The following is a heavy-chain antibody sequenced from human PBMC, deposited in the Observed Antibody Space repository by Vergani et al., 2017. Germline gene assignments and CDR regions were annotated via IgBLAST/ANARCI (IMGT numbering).Heavy chain of an antibody. CDR2: IYYSGST. V-gene: IGHV4-59*01. CDR1: GGSISSYY. D-gene: IGHD1-26*01. CDR3: ARGSVVGAIFDY. Sequence: QVQLQESGPGLVKPSETLSLTCTVPGGSISSYYWSWIRQPPGKGLEWIGYIYYSGSTNYNPSLKSRVTISVDTSKNQFSLKLSSVTAADTAVYYCARGSVVGAIFDYWGQGTLVTVSS. J-gene: IGHJ4*02.